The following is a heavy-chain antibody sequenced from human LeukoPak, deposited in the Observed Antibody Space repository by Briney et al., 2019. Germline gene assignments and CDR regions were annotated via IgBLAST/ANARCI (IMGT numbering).Heavy chain of an antibody. D-gene: IGHD2-21*01. V-gene: IGHV4-59*01. Sequence: KPSETLSLTCSVSDGSINSYYWNWIRQPPGKGLEWIRYISYSGSTNYNPSLKSRVTISADTSKIQLSLKLSSVTAADTAVYYCARGAYNGYIVVPDYWGQGTLVTVSS. J-gene: IGHJ4*02. CDR3: ARGAYNGYIVVPDY. CDR2: ISYSGST. CDR1: DGSINSYY.